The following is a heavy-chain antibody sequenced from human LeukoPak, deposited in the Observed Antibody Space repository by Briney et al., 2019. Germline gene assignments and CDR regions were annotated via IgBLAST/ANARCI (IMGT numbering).Heavy chain of an antibody. CDR1: GFIFSNYG. CDR3: AKLDFLDIVVVPAAPDY. J-gene: IGHJ4*02. D-gene: IGHD2-2*01. V-gene: IGHV3-23*01. CDR2: ISGSGGST. Sequence: PGGSLRLSCAASGFIFSNYGMHWVRQAPGKGLEWVSAISGSGGSTYYADSVKGRFTISRDNSKNTLYLQMNSLRAEDTAVYYCAKLDFLDIVVVPAAPDYWGQGTLVTVSS.